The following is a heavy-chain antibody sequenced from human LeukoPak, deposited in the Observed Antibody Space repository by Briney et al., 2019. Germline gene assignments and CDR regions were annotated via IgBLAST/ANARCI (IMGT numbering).Heavy chain of an antibody. J-gene: IGHJ6*02. CDR1: GGSISSGGYY. CDR3: ASGSTLIGYAMDV. V-gene: IGHV4-30-4*01. Sequence: SETLSLTCTVSGGSISSGGYYWSWIRQPPGKGLEWIGHIYYSGTTSYNPSLKSRVTISIDTSKNQFSLKLSSVTAADTAVYFCASGSTLIGYAMDVWGQGTTVTVSS. D-gene: IGHD6-25*01. CDR2: IYYSGTT.